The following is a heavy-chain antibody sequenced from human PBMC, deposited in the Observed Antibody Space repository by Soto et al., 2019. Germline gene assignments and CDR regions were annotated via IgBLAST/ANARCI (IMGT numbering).Heavy chain of an antibody. J-gene: IGHJ6*03. CDR3: TRDSVYAITHYYYYYYMDV. CDR2: IRSKANSYAT. CDR1: GFTFSGSA. Sequence: GGSLRLSCAASGFTFSGSAMHWVRQASGKGLEWVGRIRSKANSYATAYAASVKGRFTISRDDSKNTAYLQMNSLKTEDTAVYYCTRDSVYAITHYYYYYYMDVWGKGTTVTVSS. V-gene: IGHV3-73*01. D-gene: IGHD2-8*01.